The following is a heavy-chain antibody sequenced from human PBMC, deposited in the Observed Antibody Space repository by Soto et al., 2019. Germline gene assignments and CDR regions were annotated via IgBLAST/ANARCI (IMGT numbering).Heavy chain of an antibody. CDR1: GGSISSADYY. Sequence: QVQLQESGPGLVKSSQTLSLTCTVSGGSISSADYYWSWIRQPPGKDLEWIGYIYYSGSTYYNPSLKSRVTISVDTSKNQFSLKLSSVTAPDTAVYYCASVRNYGGNSDAFDLWGQGTMVSVSS. CDR3: ASVRNYGGNSDAFDL. CDR2: IYYSGST. J-gene: IGHJ3*01. D-gene: IGHD4-17*01. V-gene: IGHV4-30-4*01.